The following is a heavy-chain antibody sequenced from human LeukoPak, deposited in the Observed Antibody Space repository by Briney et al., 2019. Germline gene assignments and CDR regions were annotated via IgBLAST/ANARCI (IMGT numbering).Heavy chain of an antibody. V-gene: IGHV3-13*01. CDR3: ARAVAGTDEIDS. CDR2: IGSGGDT. J-gene: IGHJ4*02. Sequence: GSLRLSCAGSGFTFSSYDMPWVRQATGKGLDWVSAIGSGGDTYYAGSVKGRFTISRESAKNSFSLQMNSLSAGDTAVYFCARAVAGTDEIDSWGQGTLVTVSS. D-gene: IGHD6-19*01. CDR1: GFTFSSYD.